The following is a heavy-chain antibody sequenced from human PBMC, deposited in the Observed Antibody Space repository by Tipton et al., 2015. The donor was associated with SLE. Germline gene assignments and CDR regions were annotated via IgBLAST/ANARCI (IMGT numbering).Heavy chain of an antibody. V-gene: IGHV4-39*07. CDR1: SGSIISSNYY. J-gene: IGHJ5*02. Sequence: TLSLTCTVSSGSIISSNYYWGWIRQPPGKGLEWIASMFYHSSSTYHNPSLKSRVTISIDTSKNQFSLKLSSVTAADTAVYYCARHDDAAGWLDPWGQGTLVTVSS. D-gene: IGHD1-1*01. CDR2: MFYHSSST. CDR3: ARHDDAAGWLDP.